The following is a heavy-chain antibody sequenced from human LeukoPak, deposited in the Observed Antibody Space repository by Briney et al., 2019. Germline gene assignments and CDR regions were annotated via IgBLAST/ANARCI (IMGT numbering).Heavy chain of an antibody. CDR2: INHSGST. CDR1: GGSFSGYY. D-gene: IGHD3-9*01. V-gene: IGHV4-34*01. CDR3: ARQSRNYDILTGYLPRGYFDY. J-gene: IGHJ4*02. Sequence: SETLSLTCAVYGGSFSGYYWSWIRQPPGKGLEWIGEINHSGSTNYNPSLKSRVTISVDTSKNQFSLKLSSVTAADTAVYYCARQSRNYDILTGYLPRGYFDYWGQGTLVTVSS.